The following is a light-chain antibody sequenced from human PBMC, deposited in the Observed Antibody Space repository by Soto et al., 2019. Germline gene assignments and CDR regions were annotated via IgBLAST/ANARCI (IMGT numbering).Light chain of an antibody. V-gene: IGKV3-20*01. CDR3: QQYGSSPPYT. CDR1: QSISSSY. Sequence: IVLTQSPGTLSLSPGERATLSCRASQSISSSYLAWYQQRPGQAPRLLIYAASSRAAGIPDRFSGSGSGTDFTLTINRLEPDDFAVYYCQQYGSSPPYTFGQGTKLEI. CDR2: AAS. J-gene: IGKJ2*01.